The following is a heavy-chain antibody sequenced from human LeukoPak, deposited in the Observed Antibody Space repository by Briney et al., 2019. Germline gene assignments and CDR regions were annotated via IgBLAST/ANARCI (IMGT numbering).Heavy chain of an antibody. CDR1: GGSIFSGDYY. Sequence: SQTLSLTCTVSGGSIFSGDYYWNWIREPPGKGLEWIGYIYYNGITYYNPSLESRVTISVDTSKNQFSLKLSSVTAADTAVYYCARGDYNDGAGYLDHWGQGTLVPVSS. CDR3: ARGDYNDGAGYLDH. V-gene: IGHV4-30-4*01. J-gene: IGHJ5*02. CDR2: IYYNGIT. D-gene: IGHD3-22*01.